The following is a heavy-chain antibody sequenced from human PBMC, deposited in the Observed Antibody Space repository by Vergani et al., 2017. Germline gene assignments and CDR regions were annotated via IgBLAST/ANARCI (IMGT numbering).Heavy chain of an antibody. CDR3: ARRSGIVYDIFSGTQYFFDF. V-gene: IGHV4-38-2*01. CDR1: GFSIDNGYY. CDR2: IYRTGRT. J-gene: IGHJ4*02. Sequence: QVQLQESGPGLVKPSETLSLTCAVSGFSIDNGYYWDWIRQPPGKGLEWIRSIYRTGRTHFNPSLKSRVTISVDTSNNHFSLRLNSLTAADTAVYYCARRSGIVYDIFSGTQYFFDFWGQGTLVTVSS. D-gene: IGHD3-9*01.